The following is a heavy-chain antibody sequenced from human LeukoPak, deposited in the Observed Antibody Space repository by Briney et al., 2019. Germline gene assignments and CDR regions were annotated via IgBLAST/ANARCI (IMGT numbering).Heavy chain of an antibody. CDR2: ISGSGGST. V-gene: IGHV3-23*01. J-gene: IGHJ5*02. CDR1: GFTFSSYA. Sequence: GGSLRLSCAASGFTFSSYAMSWVRQAPGKGLEWVSAISGSGGSTYYADSVKGRFTISRDNSKNTLYLQMNSLRAEDTAVYYCAKGGYSSGWYREVDPWGQGTLVTASS. D-gene: IGHD6-19*01. CDR3: AKGGYSSGWYREVDP.